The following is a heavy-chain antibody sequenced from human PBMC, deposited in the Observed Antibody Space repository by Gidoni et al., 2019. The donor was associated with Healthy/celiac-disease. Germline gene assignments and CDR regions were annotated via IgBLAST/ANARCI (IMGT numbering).Heavy chain of an antibody. V-gene: IGHV3-64D*06. CDR1: GFTFSSYA. CDR3: VKDGGDIVVVPADPFDY. J-gene: IGHJ4*02. D-gene: IGHD2-2*01. Sequence: EVQLVESGGGLVQPGGSLRLSCSASGFTFSSYAMHWVRQAPGKGLEYVSAISSNGGSTYYADSVKGRFTISRDNSKNTLYLQMSSLRAEDTAVYYCVKDGGDIVVVPADPFDYWGQGTLVTVSS. CDR2: ISSNGGST.